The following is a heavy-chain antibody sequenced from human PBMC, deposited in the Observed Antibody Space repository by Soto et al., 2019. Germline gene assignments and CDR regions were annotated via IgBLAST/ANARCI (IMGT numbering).Heavy chain of an antibody. CDR2: ISGSGGNT. Sequence: GGSLRLSCAASGFTFSSYAMSWVRQAPGKGLEWVSAISGSGGNTYYADSGKGRFTISRDNSKNTLYLQMNSLRAEDTAVYYCAKEGTTVGRNYYYYYMDVWGKGTTVTVSS. V-gene: IGHV3-23*01. CDR3: AKEGTTVGRNYYYYYMDV. D-gene: IGHD1-7*01. CDR1: GFTFSSYA. J-gene: IGHJ6*03.